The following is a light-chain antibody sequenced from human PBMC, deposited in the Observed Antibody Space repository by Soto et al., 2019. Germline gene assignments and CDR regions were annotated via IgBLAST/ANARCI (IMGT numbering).Light chain of an antibody. Sequence: ETVVTQSPGTLSLSPGERATLSCRASQSVSSSYLAWYQQKPGQAPRLLIYGASSRATGIPDRFSGSGSGTDFTLTISRLEPEDFAVYYCQQYGSSLLTFGGGTKVEIK. CDR3: QQYGSSLLT. CDR1: QSVSSSY. V-gene: IGKV3-20*01. CDR2: GAS. J-gene: IGKJ4*01.